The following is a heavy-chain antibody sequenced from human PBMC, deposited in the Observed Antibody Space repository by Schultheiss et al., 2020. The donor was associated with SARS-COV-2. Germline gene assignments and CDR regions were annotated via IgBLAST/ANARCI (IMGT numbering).Heavy chain of an antibody. CDR3: ARWELRNGLDY. D-gene: IGHD1-26*01. V-gene: IGHV4-38-2*01. J-gene: IGHJ4*02. CDR1: GYSISSGYY. Sequence: SETLSLTCAVSGYSISSGYYWGWIRQPPGKGLEWIGEINHSGSTNYNPSLKSRVTISVDTSKNQFSLKLSSVTAADTAVYYCARWELRNGLDYWGQGTLVTVSS. CDR2: INHSGST.